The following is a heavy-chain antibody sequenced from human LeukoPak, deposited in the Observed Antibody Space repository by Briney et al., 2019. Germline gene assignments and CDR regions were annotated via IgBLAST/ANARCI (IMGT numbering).Heavy chain of an antibody. CDR2: IYPDDSDT. Sequence: GESLKISCKGSGYSFTSYWIGWVRQMPGKGLEWMGIIYPDDSDTRYSPSFQGQVTISADKSISTAYLQWSSLKASDTAMYYCARRRDLYSGSYYPFDYWGQGTLATVSS. D-gene: IGHD1-26*01. CDR1: GYSFTSYW. J-gene: IGHJ4*02. CDR3: ARRRDLYSGSYYPFDY. V-gene: IGHV5-51*01.